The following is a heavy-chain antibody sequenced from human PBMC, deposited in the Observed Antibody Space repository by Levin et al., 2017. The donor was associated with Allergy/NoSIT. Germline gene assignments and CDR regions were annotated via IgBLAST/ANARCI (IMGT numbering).Heavy chain of an antibody. D-gene: IGHD4-17*01. V-gene: IGHV4-39*01. CDR1: GGSISSSSYY. Sequence: SETLSLTCTVSGGSISSSSYYWGWIRQPPGKGLEWIGSIYYSGSTYYNPSLKSRVTISVDTSKNQFSLKLSSVTAADTAVYYCARHAGTTVYDAFDIWGQGTMVTVSS. CDR3: ARHAGTTVYDAFDI. CDR2: IYYSGST. J-gene: IGHJ3*02.